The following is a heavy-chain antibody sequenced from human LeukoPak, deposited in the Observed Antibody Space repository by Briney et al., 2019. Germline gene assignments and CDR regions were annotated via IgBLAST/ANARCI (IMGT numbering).Heavy chain of an antibody. V-gene: IGHV5-51*01. CDR3: ARPSGSGWSLFDY. CDR1: GYTFSTYW. CDR2: IYFGDSYT. Sequence: GESLKISCEVSGYTFSTYWIAWVRQTSGKGLEWMGIIYFGDSYTRYSPSFQGQITISADKSISPAYLQWSSLKASDTAIYYCARPSGSGWSLFDYWGQGTLVTVSS. J-gene: IGHJ4*02. D-gene: IGHD6-19*01.